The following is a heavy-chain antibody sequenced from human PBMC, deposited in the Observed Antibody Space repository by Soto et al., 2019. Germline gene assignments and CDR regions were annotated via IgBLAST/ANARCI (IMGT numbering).Heavy chain of an antibody. CDR3: XRXGLTDYFDY. CDR1: GFTFSSYG. J-gene: IGHJ4*02. V-gene: IGHV3-33*01. CDR2: IWYDGSNK. Sequence: QVQLVESGGGVVQPGRSLRLSCAASGFTFSSYGMHWVRQAPGKGLEWVAVIWYDGSNKYYADSVKGRFTISRDNSKNTLYLQMNSLRAEDTAXYYCXRXGLTDYFDYWGQGTLVTVSS.